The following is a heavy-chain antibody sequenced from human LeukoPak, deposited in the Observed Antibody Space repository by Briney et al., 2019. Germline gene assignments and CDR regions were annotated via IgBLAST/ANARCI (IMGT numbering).Heavy chain of an antibody. CDR1: GGSFSGYY. D-gene: IGHD3-22*01. CDR2: INHSGST. V-gene: IGHV4-34*01. CDR3: ARRTGTYYYDGSGYSPWRYYFDY. J-gene: IGHJ4*02. Sequence: SETLSLTCAVYGGSFSGYYWSWIRQPPGKGLEWIGEINHSGSTNYNPSLKSRVTISVDTSKNQFSLKLSSVTAADTAVFYCARRTGTYYYDGSGYSPWRYYFDYWGQGTLVTVSS.